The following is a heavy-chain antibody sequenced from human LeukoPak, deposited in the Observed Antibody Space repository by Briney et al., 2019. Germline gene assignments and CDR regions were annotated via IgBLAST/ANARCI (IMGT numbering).Heavy chain of an antibody. CDR3: AGAAYSGSYRSDY. CDR1: GGSVNSGSYY. J-gene: IGHJ4*02. Sequence: SSETLSLTCTVSGGSVNSGSYYWNWIRQPPGKRLEWIGYIYYSGSTNYNPSLKSRVTISVDTSKNQFSLKLSSVTAADTAVYYCAGAAYSGSYRSDYWGQGTLVTVSS. V-gene: IGHV4-61*01. CDR2: IYYSGST. D-gene: IGHD1-26*01.